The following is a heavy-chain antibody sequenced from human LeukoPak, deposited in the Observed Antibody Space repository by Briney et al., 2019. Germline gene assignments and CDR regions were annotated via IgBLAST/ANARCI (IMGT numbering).Heavy chain of an antibody. J-gene: IGHJ4*02. CDR3: ARSHSGSLRAPFDF. V-gene: IGHV1-18*01. CDR1: GYIFRNYG. D-gene: IGHD3-22*01. Sequence: ASVKVSCKASGYIFRNYGIIWVRQAPGQGLEWMGWISAYNDNANCAQKVQGRVTMTTDTSTSTAYMELRSLRSDDTAVYYCARSHSGSLRAPFDFWGQGTLVTVSS. CDR2: ISAYNDNA.